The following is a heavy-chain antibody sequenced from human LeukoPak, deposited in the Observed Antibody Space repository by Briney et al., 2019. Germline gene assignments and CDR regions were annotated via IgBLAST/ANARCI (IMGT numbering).Heavy chain of an antibody. J-gene: IGHJ5*02. CDR3: ARSYWFDP. V-gene: IGHV4-34*01. CDR1: GGSFSGYY. CDR2: INHSGST. Sequence: SETLSLTCAVYGGSFSGYYWSWIRQPPGKGLEWIGEINHSGSTNYNPSLKSRVTISVDTSKNQFSLKLTSVTAADTAVYYCARSYWFDPWGQGSLVTVSS.